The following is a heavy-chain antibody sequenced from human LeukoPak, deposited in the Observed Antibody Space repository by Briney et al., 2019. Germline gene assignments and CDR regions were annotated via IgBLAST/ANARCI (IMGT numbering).Heavy chain of an antibody. CDR2: ISYSGPHM. CDR3: ASNDYRDEGIDS. D-gene: IGHD4-17*01. J-gene: IGHJ4*02. V-gene: IGHV3-21*01. CDR1: GFAFSRYS. Sequence: GGSLRLSCAASGFAFSRYSMNWVRQAPGKGLEWVSSISYSGPHMFYADSVRGRFTISRDNAENSLFLQMNSLRAEDTAVYFCASNDYRDEGIDSWGQGTLVTVSS.